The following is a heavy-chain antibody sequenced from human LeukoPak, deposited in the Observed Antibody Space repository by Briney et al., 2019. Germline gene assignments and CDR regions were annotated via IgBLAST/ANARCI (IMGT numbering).Heavy chain of an antibody. J-gene: IGHJ4*02. V-gene: IGHV3-23*01. CDR2: IGGRGTIT. CDR3: AKDDDYVEYGYYFDF. CDR1: GFTFSSYA. D-gene: IGHD4-17*01. Sequence: GSLRLSCAASGFTFSSYAMSWVRQAPGKGLEWVSAIGGRGTITYYADSVKGRFTISKDNSKNTLYLQMNSLRAEDTAVYYCAKDDDYVEYGYYFDFWGQGTQVTVSS.